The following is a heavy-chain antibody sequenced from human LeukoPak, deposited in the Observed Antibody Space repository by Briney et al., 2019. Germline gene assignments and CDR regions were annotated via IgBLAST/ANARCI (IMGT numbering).Heavy chain of an antibody. CDR2: IYYSGST. Sequence: SETLPLTCTVSGGSFSSGSYYWSWIRQPPGKGLEWIGYIYYSGSTNYNPSLKSRVTISVDTSKNQFSLKLSSVTAADTAVYYCARESWLRLWPGALDIWGQGTMVTVSS. V-gene: IGHV4-61*01. J-gene: IGHJ3*02. CDR3: ARESWLRLWPGALDI. D-gene: IGHD5-12*01. CDR1: GGSFSSGSYY.